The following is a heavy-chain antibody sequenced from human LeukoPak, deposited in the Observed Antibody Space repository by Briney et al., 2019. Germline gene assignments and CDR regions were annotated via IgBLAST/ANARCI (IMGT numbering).Heavy chain of an antibody. J-gene: IGHJ3*02. D-gene: IGHD4-17*01. CDR1: GFTFNNYW. CDR2: IKQDGSAK. Sequence: GGTLRLSCAASGFTFNNYWMSWVRQVPGAGLQWVANIKQDGSAKFYVDSVKGRFTISRDNTKNSLYLRMNSLRVEDTAVYYCARGDFSDYGDYVDAFDIWGQGTMVTVSS. CDR3: ARGDFSDYGDYVDAFDI. V-gene: IGHV3-7*01.